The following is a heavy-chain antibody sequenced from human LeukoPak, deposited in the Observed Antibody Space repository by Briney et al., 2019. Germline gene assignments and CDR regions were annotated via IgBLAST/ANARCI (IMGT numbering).Heavy chain of an antibody. CDR3: ARVRYSSTSCYSISWFDP. D-gene: IGHD2-2*01. V-gene: IGHV1-69*05. J-gene: IGHJ5*02. CDR2: IIPIFGTA. Sequence: GASVKVSCKASGGTFSSYAISWVRQAPGQGLEWMGGIIPIFGTANYAQKFQGRVTITTDESTSTAYMELSSLRSEDTAVYYCARVRYSSTSCYSISWFDPWGQGTLVTVSS. CDR1: GGTFSSYA.